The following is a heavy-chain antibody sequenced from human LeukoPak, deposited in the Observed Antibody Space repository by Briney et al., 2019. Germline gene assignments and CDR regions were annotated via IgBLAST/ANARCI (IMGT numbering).Heavy chain of an antibody. CDR1: GFTFSSYA. V-gene: IGHV3-23*01. CDR3: AKDPFSSIVGATTDY. D-gene: IGHD1-26*01. CDR2: ISGSGGST. J-gene: IGHJ4*02. Sequence: GGSQRLSCAASGFTFSSYAMSWVRQAPGKGLEWVSAISGSGGSTYYAESVKGRFTISRDNSKNTLYLQMNSLRAEDTAVYYCAKDPFSSIVGATTDYWGQGTLVTVSS.